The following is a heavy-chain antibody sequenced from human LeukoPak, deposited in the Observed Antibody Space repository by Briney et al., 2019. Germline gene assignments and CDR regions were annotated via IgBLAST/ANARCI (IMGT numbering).Heavy chain of an antibody. Sequence: GGSLRLSCAASGFTSSTYSTNWVRQAPGKGLEWVSYISSSSSTIKYADSVKGRFTISRDNAKNSLFLQMNSLRDEDTALYYCARPSGYYYDAFDIWGQGTMVTVSS. CDR2: ISSSSSTI. J-gene: IGHJ3*02. CDR3: ARPSGYYYDAFDI. D-gene: IGHD3-22*01. V-gene: IGHV3-48*02. CDR1: GFTSSTYS.